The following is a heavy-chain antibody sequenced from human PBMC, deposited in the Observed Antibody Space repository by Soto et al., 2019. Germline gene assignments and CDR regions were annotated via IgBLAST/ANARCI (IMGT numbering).Heavy chain of an antibody. V-gene: IGHV1-69*01. J-gene: IGHJ6*02. CDR1: GGTFSTYA. CDR3: ARDLFGVRFSRSMDV. D-gene: IGHD3-16*01. CDR2: IVPKFGTT. Sequence: QVQLVQSGAEVKKPGSSVKVSCEVSGGTFSTYAISWVRQDPGQGREWMGGIVPKFGTTNYAQRLQGRVTITADESTSTAYMDLSSMKSEDTAVYYCARDLFGVRFSRSMDVWGQGTTVTVYS.